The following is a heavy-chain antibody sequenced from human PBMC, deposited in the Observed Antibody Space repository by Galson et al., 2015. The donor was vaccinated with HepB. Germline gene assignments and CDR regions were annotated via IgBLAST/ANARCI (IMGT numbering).Heavy chain of an antibody. Sequence: LRLSCAASGFTFNDYAMSWVRQAPGEGLEWVSAISGLGGTRHFADSVKGRFSISRDNSRNRLFLQMNSLRADDTAVYYCAKDHTSYDFWSCYYEDPKSDAFDLWGHGTMVTVSS. CDR2: ISGLGGTR. CDR3: AKDHTSYDFWSCYYEDPKSDAFDL. J-gene: IGHJ3*01. V-gene: IGHV3-23*01. D-gene: IGHD3-3*01. CDR1: GFTFNDYA.